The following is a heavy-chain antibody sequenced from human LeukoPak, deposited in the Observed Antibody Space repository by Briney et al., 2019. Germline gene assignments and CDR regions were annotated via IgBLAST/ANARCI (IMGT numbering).Heavy chain of an antibody. CDR2: IFYNEGT. J-gene: IGHJ4*02. CDR1: SGSFRTYY. D-gene: IGHD6-19*01. V-gene: IGHV4-59*12. Sequence: SETLSLTYTVSSGSFRTYYWSWIRQPPGKGLEWIGYIFYNEGTNYNPSLKSRVTISVDTSKNQFSLKLSSVTAADTAVYYCARSIRGYSSGWYYFDYWGQGTLITVSS. CDR3: ARSIRGYSSGWYYFDY.